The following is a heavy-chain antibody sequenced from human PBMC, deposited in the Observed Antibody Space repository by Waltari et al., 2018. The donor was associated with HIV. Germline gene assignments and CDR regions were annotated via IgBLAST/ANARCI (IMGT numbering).Heavy chain of an antibody. CDR2: ISGNGRDT. V-gene: IGHV3-23*01. J-gene: IGHJ4*02. Sequence: EVQLLESGGDLVQPGGSLRLYCAASGFLFSINAMCWVRQAPGKGLEWVSSISGNGRDTNYAASVKGRFTISRDNSKNILYLQMNSLQAEDTAVYFCAGGFSHVLDYWGQGTLVTVSS. D-gene: IGHD5-18*01. CDR3: AGGFSHVLDY. CDR1: GFLFSINA.